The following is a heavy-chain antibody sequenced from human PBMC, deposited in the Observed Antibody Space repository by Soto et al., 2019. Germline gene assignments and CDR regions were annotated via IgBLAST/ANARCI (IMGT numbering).Heavy chain of an antibody. Sequence: SETLSLTCTGSGGSISSYYWRWIRQPPGKGLEWIGYIYYSGSTKYNPYLKSRVTISVDTSKNQFFLKLSSVTAADTAVYYCARQYTYYYYGMDVWGQGTTVTVSS. J-gene: IGHJ6*02. CDR3: ARQYTYYYYGMDV. CDR1: GGSISSYY. D-gene: IGHD6-6*01. V-gene: IGHV4-59*01. CDR2: IYYSGST.